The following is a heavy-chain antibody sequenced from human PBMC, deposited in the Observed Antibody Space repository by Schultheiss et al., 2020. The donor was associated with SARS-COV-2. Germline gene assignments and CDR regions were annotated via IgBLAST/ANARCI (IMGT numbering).Heavy chain of an antibody. V-gene: IGHV3-21*04. D-gene: IGHD2-2*01. CDR1: GFSFSGSA. Sequence: GGSLRLSCATSGFSFSGSAMHWVRQAPGKGLEWVSSISSSSSYIYYADSVKGRLTVSRDNSKNTLYLQMNSLRPEDTAVYYCAKDGDFCSSTSCFRFFDYWGQGTLVTVSS. CDR3: AKDGDFCSSTSCFRFFDY. J-gene: IGHJ4*02. CDR2: ISSSSSYI.